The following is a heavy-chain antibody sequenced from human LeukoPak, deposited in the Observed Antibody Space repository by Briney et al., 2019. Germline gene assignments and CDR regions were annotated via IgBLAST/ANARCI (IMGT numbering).Heavy chain of an antibody. CDR2: FDPEDGET. CDR3: ARGLHSSDPVRP. CDR1: GYTLTELS. J-gene: IGHJ5*02. D-gene: IGHD6-19*01. V-gene: IGHV1-24*01. Sequence: ASVKVSCKVSGYTLTELSMHWVRQAPGKGLEWMGGFDPEDGETIYAQKFQGRVTMTEDTSTDTAYMELSSLRSDDTAVYYCARGLHSSDPVRPWGQGTLVTVSS.